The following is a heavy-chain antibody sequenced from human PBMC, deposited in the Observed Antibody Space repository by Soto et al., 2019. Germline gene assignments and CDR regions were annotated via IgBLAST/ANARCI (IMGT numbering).Heavy chain of an antibody. CDR2: IIPIFGTA. J-gene: IGHJ4*02. CDR1: GGTFSSYA. CDR3: ARDAYYYDSSGYYYALAY. V-gene: IGHV1-69*13. D-gene: IGHD3-22*01. Sequence: SVKVSCKASGGTFSSYAISWVRQAPGQGLEWMGGIIPIFGTANYAQKFQGRVTITADESTSTAYMELSSLRSEDTAVYYCARDAYYYDSSGYYYALAYWGQGTLVTVSS.